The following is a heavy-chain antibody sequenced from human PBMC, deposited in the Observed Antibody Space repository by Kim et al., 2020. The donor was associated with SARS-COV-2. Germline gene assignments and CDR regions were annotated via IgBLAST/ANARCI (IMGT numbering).Heavy chain of an antibody. J-gene: IGHJ6*02. Sequence: GGSLRLSCAASDFTFSNYAMSWVRQAPGKGLEWVSSISGVGGSTYYADSMKGRFTISRDNSKDTLYLQMNSLRVEDTAVYYCAKEAGSGYDLDYYGMDVWGQGTTVIVSS. CDR3: AKEAGSGYDLDYYGMDV. CDR2: ISGVGGST. D-gene: IGHD5-12*01. CDR1: DFTFSNYA. V-gene: IGHV3-23*01.